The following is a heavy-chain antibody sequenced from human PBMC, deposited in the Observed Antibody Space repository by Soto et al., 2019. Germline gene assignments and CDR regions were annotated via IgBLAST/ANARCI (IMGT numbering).Heavy chain of an antibody. J-gene: IGHJ4*02. D-gene: IGHD3-22*01. V-gene: IGHV3-23*01. Sequence: GSLRLSCAASGFTFSSYAMSWVRQAPGKGLEWVSAISGSGGSTYYADSVKGRFTISRDNSKNTLYLQMNSLRAEDTAVYYCAKGPYDSSGYYCSYWGQGTLVTVSS. CDR3: AKGPYDSSGYYCSY. CDR2: ISGSGGST. CDR1: GFTFSSYA.